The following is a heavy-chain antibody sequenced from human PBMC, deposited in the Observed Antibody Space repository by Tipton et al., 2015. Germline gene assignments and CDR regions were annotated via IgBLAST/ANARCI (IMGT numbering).Heavy chain of an antibody. CDR1: GDSISSSNW. CDR2: IHHGGST. J-gene: IGHJ4*02. D-gene: IGHD3-22*01. Sequence: TLSLTCSVSGDSISSSNWWSWVRQPPGKGLEWIGEIHHGGSTTYNPSLKIRVTMSVDTSKNQFSLHQSSVTAADTAVYYCAREVWYNDSTGYDYWGQGTLVTVSS. CDR3: AREVWYNDSTGYDY. V-gene: IGHV4-4*02.